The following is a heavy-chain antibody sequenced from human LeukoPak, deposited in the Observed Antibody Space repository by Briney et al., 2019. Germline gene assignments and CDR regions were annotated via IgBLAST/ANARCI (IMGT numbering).Heavy chain of an antibody. CDR1: GYTFTDYY. CDR2: INPHSGGT. J-gene: IGHJ4*02. CDR3: ARDLGRYSYGYYY. Sequence: ASVKVSCKASGYTFTDYYLYWVRQTPGQGLEWMGWINPHSGGTDYAPKFQGRVTLTRDTSSSTAYMELSRLRSDDTAVYYCARDLGRYSYGYYYWGQGTLVTVSS. D-gene: IGHD5-18*01. V-gene: IGHV1-2*02.